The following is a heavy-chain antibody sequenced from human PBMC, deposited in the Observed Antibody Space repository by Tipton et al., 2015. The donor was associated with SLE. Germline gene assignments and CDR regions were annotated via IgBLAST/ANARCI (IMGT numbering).Heavy chain of an antibody. D-gene: IGHD6-19*01. J-gene: IGHJ4*02. CDR3: ARRHSSGWFPFDY. V-gene: IGHV4-4*09. CDR1: GGSISSYY. CDR2: IYTSGST. Sequence: TLSLTCTASGGSISSYYWSWIRQPPGKGLEWIGYIYTSGSTNYNPSLKSRVTISVDTSKNQFSLKLSSVTAADTAVYYCARRHSSGWFPFDYWGQGTLVTVSS.